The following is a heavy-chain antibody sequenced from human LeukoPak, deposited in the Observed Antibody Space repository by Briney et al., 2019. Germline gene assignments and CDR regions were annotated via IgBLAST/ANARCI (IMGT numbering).Heavy chain of an antibody. V-gene: IGHV4-34*01. CDR1: GGSFSGYY. CDR2: INHSGST. J-gene: IGHJ4*02. Sequence: SETLSLTCAVCGGSFSGYYWSWIRQPPGKGLEWIGEINHSGSTNYNPSLKSRVTISVDTSKNQFSLKLSSVTAADTAVYYCARHEASPKGPYYFDYWGQGTLVTVSS. CDR3: ARHEASPKGPYYFDY. D-gene: IGHD6-6*01.